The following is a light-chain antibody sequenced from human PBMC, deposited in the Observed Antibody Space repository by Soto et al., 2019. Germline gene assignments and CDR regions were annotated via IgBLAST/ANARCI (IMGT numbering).Light chain of an antibody. Sequence: DVPMTQSPSTLSASLVYRFTITFLASQSISSWLAWYQQKPGKAPKLLIYKASSLESGVPSRFSGSGSGTEFTLTISSLQPDDFATYYCQQYKSYSRTFGQGTKVDIK. CDR1: QSISSW. CDR3: QQYKSYSRT. V-gene: IGKV1-5*03. J-gene: IGKJ1*01. CDR2: KAS.